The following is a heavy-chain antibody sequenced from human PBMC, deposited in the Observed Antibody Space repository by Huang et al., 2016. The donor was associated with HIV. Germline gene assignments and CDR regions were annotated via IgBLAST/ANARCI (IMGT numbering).Heavy chain of an antibody. J-gene: IGHJ4*02. CDR2: IKSDGSST. D-gene: IGHD3-10*01. Sequence: EVQLVESGGGLVQPGGSLRLSCAASGFTFSSYWMHWVRQVPGKGLVWVSQIKSDGSSTSYADSVKGRFTISRDNAKNTLYLQMNSLRAEDTAVYYCARGSRQGKYCYGSGTAYWGQGTLVTVSS. V-gene: IGHV3-74*01. CDR3: ARGSRQGKYCYGSGTAY. CDR1: GFTFSSYW.